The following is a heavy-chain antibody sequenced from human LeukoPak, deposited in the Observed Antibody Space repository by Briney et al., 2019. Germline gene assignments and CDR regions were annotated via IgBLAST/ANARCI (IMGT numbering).Heavy chain of an antibody. Sequence: SETLSLTCTVSGGSISSSSYYWGWIRQPPGKGLEWIGSIYYSGSTYYNPSLKSRVTISVDTSKNQFPLKLSSVTAADTAVYYCARDLSYPRNRYYFDYWGQGTLVTVSS. J-gene: IGHJ4*02. CDR2: IYYSGST. V-gene: IGHV4-39*06. CDR3: ARDLSYPRNRYYFDY. CDR1: GGSISSSSYY. D-gene: IGHD1-26*01.